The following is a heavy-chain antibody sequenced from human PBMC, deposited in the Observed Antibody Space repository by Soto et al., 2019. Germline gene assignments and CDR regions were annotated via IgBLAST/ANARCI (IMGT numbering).Heavy chain of an antibody. J-gene: IGHJ3*02. CDR2: IHHTGGT. V-gene: IGHV4-4*02. CDR1: GTSISSTYW. D-gene: IGHD2-2*02. Sequence: PSETLSLTCFVSGTSISSTYWWTWVRQSPGKGLEWIGEIHHTGGTNYNPALKTRLTISVDKSNNQFSLRLTSVTAADTAIYYCASIPDALDIWGHGTMVTVSS. CDR3: ASIPDALDI.